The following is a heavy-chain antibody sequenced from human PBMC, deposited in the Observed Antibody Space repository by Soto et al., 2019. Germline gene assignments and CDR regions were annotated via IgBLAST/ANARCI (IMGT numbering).Heavy chain of an antibody. Sequence: HPGGSLRLSCTPSGFTFGDFAMSWFRQAPGKGLEWVGFIKSKTYGGTTEYAASVRGRFTISRDDSKSIAYLQMNSLETEDTAVFYCARAPRGWDNILFFDYWGQGALVTVSS. CDR2: IKSKTYGGTT. J-gene: IGHJ4*02. CDR1: GFTFGDFA. V-gene: IGHV3-49*03. D-gene: IGHD3-10*01. CDR3: ARAPRGWDNILFFDY.